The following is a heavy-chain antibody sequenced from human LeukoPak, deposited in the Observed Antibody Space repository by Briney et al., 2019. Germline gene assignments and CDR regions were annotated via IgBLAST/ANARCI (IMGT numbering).Heavy chain of an antibody. D-gene: IGHD3-10*01. CDR2: ISFDGSNK. CDR1: GFTFCTYN. Sequence: PGGSLRLSCAASGFTFCTYNMNWVRPAPGKGLEWVAVISFDGSNKYHADSVKGRFTISRDNSKNTLYLQMNSLRTDDTAVYYCARDVGPQYYYYGMDVWGQGTTVTVSS. V-gene: IGHV3-30-3*01. CDR3: ARDVGPQYYYYGMDV. J-gene: IGHJ6*02.